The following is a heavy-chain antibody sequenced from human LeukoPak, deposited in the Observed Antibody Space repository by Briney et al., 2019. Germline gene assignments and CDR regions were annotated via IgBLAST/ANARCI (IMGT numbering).Heavy chain of an antibody. D-gene: IGHD6-6*01. CDR2: IYYSGST. CDR1: GGSISSYY. CDR3: ARVSSSSSSPFDY. V-gene: IGHV4-59*01. J-gene: IGHJ4*02. Sequence: PSETLSLXCTVSGGSISSYYWSWIRQPPGKGLEWIGYIYYSGSTNYNPSLKSRVTISVDTSKNQFSLKLSSVTAADTAVYYCARVSSSSSSPFDYWGQGTLVTVSS.